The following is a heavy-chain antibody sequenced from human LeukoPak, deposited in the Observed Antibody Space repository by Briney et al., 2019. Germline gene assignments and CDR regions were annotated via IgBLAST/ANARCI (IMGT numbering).Heavy chain of an antibody. CDR1: GYIFTSYV. J-gene: IGHJ4*02. CDR2: INTNTGNP. D-gene: IGHD3-22*01. CDR3: ARGDYETHGYQTR. Sequence: ASVKVSCKASGYIFTSYVLHWVRQAPGQGLEWMGWINTNTGNPTYAQGFTGRFVFSLDTSVSTGYLQISSLKADDTAMYYCARGDYETHGYQTRWGQGTLVTVSS. V-gene: IGHV7-4-1*02.